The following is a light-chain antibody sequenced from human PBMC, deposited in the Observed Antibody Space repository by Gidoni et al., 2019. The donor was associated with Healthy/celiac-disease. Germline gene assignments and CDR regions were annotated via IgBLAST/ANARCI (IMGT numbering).Light chain of an antibody. CDR2: DAS. V-gene: IGKV1-33*01. CDR3: QQDDNLPLT. J-gene: IGKJ4*01. Sequence: DLQMTQSPSSLSASVGDRVTITCQASQDISNYLNWYQQKPGKAPKLLIYDASNLETGVPSRFSGSGSGKDFTFTISSLQPEDIATYYCQQDDNLPLTFXGXTKVEIK. CDR1: QDISNY.